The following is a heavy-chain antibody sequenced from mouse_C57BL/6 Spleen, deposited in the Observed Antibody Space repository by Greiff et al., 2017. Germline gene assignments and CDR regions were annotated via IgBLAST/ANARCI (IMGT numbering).Heavy chain of an antibody. Sequence: QVQLQQPGAELVRPGTSVKLSCKASGYTFTSYWMHWVKQRPGQGLEWIGVIDPSDSYTNYNQKFKGKATLTVDTSSSTAYMQLSSLTSEDSAVXYCATIYYGRHGAYWGQGTLVTVSA. CDR2: IDPSDSYT. CDR3: ATIYYGRHGAY. D-gene: IGHD2-1*01. CDR1: GYTFTSYW. V-gene: IGHV1-59*01. J-gene: IGHJ3*01.